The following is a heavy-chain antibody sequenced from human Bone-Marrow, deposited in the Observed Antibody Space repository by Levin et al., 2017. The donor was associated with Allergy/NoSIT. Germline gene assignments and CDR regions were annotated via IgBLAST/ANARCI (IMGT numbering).Heavy chain of an antibody. V-gene: IGHV4-34*01. Sequence: PSETLSLTCAVYGGSFSGYYWSWIRQLPGKGLEWIGEINHSGSTNYNPSLKSRVTISVDTSKNQFSLKLSSVTAADTAVYYCARAGRLKVVITRLRTERNDYWGQGTLVTVSS. CDR1: GGSFSGYY. CDR2: INHSGST. J-gene: IGHJ4*02. D-gene: IGHD3-22*01. CDR3: ARAGRLKVVITRLRTERNDY.